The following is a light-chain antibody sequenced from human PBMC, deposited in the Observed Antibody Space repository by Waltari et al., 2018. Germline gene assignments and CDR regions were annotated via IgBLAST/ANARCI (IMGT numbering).Light chain of an antibody. V-gene: IGKV3-15*01. Sequence: VVLTQPPATLSVSPGESAIISCRASQSVSSNLAWYQQKPGQAPRLLIYAASTRASSIPARFRGSGSGTEFTLTINSLQSEDSATYYCQQYNRWPPITFGQGTRLDIK. CDR1: QSVSSN. CDR2: AAS. CDR3: QQYNRWPPIT. J-gene: IGKJ5*01.